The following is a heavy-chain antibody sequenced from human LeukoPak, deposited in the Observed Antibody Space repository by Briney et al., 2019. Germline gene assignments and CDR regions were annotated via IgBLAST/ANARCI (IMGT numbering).Heavy chain of an antibody. J-gene: IGHJ4*02. Sequence: PGGSLRLSCAASGFTFSSYSMHWVRQTPGKGPEYVAAISGRGTTTHYGDSVQGRFIVSRDNSNYTLYLQMGGLRPDDTGVYFCAREGSDGWDDYWGRGTLVTVSS. D-gene: IGHD1-26*01. V-gene: IGHV3-64*02. CDR2: ISGRGTTT. CDR1: GFTFSSYS. CDR3: AREGSDGWDDY.